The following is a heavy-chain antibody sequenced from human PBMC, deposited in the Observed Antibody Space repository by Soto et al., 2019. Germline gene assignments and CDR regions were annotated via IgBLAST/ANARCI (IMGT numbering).Heavy chain of an antibody. Sequence: GGSLRLSCAASGFTFSSYSMNWVRQAPGKGLEWVSYISSSSSTIYYADSVKGRFTISRDNAKNSLYLQMNSLRDEDTAVYYCAREGRSGIYIVATYYFDYWGQGTLVTVSS. V-gene: IGHV3-48*02. CDR2: ISSSSSTI. D-gene: IGHD5-12*01. CDR3: AREGRSGIYIVATYYFDY. CDR1: GFTFSSYS. J-gene: IGHJ4*02.